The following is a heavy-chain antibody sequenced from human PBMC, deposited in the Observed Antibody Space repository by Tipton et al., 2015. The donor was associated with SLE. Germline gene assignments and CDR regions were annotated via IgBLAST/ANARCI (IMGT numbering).Heavy chain of an antibody. CDR1: GFTFSTNA. Sequence: GSLRLSYAASGFTFSTNAMSWVRQAPGKGLEWVSSIIDGGTTYYTDSVKGRFTISRDNSKNTLYLQMNSLRAEDTAVYYCARSPVDYWNGYSAWGQGTLVAVSS. D-gene: IGHD3-3*01. V-gene: IGHV3-23*01. CDR3: ARSPVDYWNGYSA. CDR2: IIDGGTT. J-gene: IGHJ4*02.